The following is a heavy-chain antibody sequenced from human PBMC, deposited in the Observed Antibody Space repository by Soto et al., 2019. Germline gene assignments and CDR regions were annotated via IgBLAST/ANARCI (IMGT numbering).Heavy chain of an antibody. CDR1: GGSISSSSYY. CDR3: ARSSVSAVAWYFDF. D-gene: IGHD6-19*01. V-gene: IGHV4-39*01. J-gene: IGHJ2*01. Sequence: QLQLQESGPGLVKPSETLSLTCTVSGGSISSSSYYWGWIRQPPGRGLEWIGSIYYSGSTYYNPSLKSRVTISVDTSKNQFSLKLSSVTAPDTAVYYCARSSVSAVAWYFDFWFRGTLVTVSS. CDR2: IYYSGST.